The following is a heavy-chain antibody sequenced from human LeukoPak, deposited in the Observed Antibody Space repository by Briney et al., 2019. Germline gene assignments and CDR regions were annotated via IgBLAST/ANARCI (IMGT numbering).Heavy chain of an antibody. CDR2: ISGGGGTT. D-gene: IGHD1-26*01. Sequence: PGGSLRLSCAASGFTFSSYAMSWVRQAPGKGLEWVSGISGGGGTTYYADSVKGRFTIFRDNSKNTLYLQMNSLRAEDTAVYYCDGDSGSYYLGYWGQGTLVTVSS. J-gene: IGHJ4*02. CDR1: GFTFSSYA. V-gene: IGHV3-23*01. CDR3: DGDSGSYYLGY.